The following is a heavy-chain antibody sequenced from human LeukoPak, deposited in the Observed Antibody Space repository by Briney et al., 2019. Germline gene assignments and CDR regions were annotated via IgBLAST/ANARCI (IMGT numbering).Heavy chain of an antibody. J-gene: IGHJ4*02. CDR2: ISSGSTNI. D-gene: IGHD2-2*03. V-gene: IGHV3-21*01. CDR3: ARVGGYCSSVSNCYGDY. Sequence: PGGSPRLSCAASGFTFSIYSMNWVRQAPGKGLEWVSCISSGSTNIYYADSLRGRFTISRDNAKNSLYLQMNSLRAEDTAVYYCARVGGYCSSVSNCYGDYWGQGTLVTVSS. CDR1: GFTFSIYS.